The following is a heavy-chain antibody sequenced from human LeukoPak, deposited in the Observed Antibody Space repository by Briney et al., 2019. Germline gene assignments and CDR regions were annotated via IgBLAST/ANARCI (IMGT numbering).Heavy chain of an antibody. CDR1: GFTFTSSA. CDR2: IVVGSGNT. V-gene: IGHV1-58*02. J-gene: IGHJ4*02. Sequence: GTSVKVSCKASGFTFTSSAMQWVRQARGQRLEWIGWIVVGSGNTNYAQKFQERVTITRDMSTSTAYMELSSLRSEGTAVYYCGGGGGVLGKYCSSTSCYGGHYWGQGTLVTVSS. D-gene: IGHD2-2*01. CDR3: GGGGGVLGKYCSSTSCYGGHY.